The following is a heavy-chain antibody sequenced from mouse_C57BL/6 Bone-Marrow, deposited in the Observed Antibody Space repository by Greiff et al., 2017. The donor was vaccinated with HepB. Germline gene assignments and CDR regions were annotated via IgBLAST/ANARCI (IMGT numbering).Heavy chain of an antibody. CDR1: DSEVFPIAY. CDR3: ARRVYYDHDYFDY. Sequence: VKLQQSGSELMSPGSSVKLSCKDFDSEVFPIAYMCWVRQKTGHGLEWVGGILPSIGRTIYGEKFEEKATSDADTLSNTAYLELNSLTSEDSAIYYCARRVYYDHDYFDYWGQGTTLTVAS. J-gene: IGHJ2*01. D-gene: IGHD2-4*01. CDR2: ILPSIGRT. V-gene: IGHV15-2*01.